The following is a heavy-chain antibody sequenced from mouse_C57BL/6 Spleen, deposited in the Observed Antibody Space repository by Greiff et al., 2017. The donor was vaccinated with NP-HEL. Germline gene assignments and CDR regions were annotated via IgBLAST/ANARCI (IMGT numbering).Heavy chain of an antibody. CDR1: GYTFTSYW. CDR3: ARNYDYDVYAMDD. CDR2: IYPGSGST. V-gene: IGHV1-55*01. J-gene: IGHJ4*01. D-gene: IGHD2-4*01. Sequence: QVQLQQPGAELVKPGASVKMSCKASGYTFTSYWITWVKQRPGQGLEWIGDIYPGSGSTNYNEKFKSKATLTVDTSSSTAYMQLSSLTSEDSAVYYCARNYDYDVYAMDDWGQGTSVTVSS.